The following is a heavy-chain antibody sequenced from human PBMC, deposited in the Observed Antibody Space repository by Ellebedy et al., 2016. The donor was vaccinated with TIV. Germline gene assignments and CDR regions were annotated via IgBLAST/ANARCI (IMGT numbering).Heavy chain of an antibody. D-gene: IGHD3-10*01. CDR2: INPADKGT. V-gene: IGHV1-46*01. CDR3: ARESARGSESSFDS. J-gene: IGHJ4*02. Sequence: AASVKVSCKASGYTFTDNYYIHWVRQAPGQGLEWLALINPADKGTAYPQKFQGRVTTTSDTSTSTVYMDVANLIVEDTAVYYCARESARGSESSFDSWGQGTLVTVSS. CDR1: GYTFTDNYY.